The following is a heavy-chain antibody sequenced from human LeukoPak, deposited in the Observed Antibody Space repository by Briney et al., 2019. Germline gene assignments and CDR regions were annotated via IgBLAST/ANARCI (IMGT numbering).Heavy chain of an antibody. V-gene: IGHV3-7*01. D-gene: IGHD2-15*01. J-gene: IGHJ4*02. CDR1: GFTFSSYG. Sequence: GGSLRLSCAASGFTFSSYGMSWVRQAPGKGLEWVANIKQDGSEKYYVDSVKGRFTISRDNARNSLYLQMNSLRAEDTAVYYCARLSSGGIYDYWGQGTLVTISS. CDR2: IKQDGSEK. CDR3: ARLSSGGIYDY.